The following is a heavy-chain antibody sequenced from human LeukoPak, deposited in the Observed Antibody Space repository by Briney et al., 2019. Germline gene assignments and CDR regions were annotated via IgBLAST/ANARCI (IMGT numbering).Heavy chain of an antibody. CDR1: GGSFSGYY. V-gene: IGHV4-59*08. Sequence: KPSETLSLTCAVYGGSFSGYYWSWIRQPPGKGLEWIGYIYYSGSTNYNPSLKSRVTISVDTSKNQFSLKLSSVTAADTAVYYCARHHSGTDYWGQGTLVTVSS. J-gene: IGHJ4*02. CDR3: ARHHSGTDY. D-gene: IGHD1-1*01. CDR2: IYYSGST.